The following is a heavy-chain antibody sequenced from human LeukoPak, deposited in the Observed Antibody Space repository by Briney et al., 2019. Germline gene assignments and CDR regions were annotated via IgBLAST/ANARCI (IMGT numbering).Heavy chain of an antibody. CDR3: ARGEYGGNFDF. Sequence: ASVKVSCKASGYTFTGYYMHWVRQAPGQRLEWMGRINPNSGGTDYAQKFQGRVTMTRGTSISTAYMELSRLRFDDTALYYCARGEYGGNFDFWGQGTLVTVSS. CDR2: INPNSGGT. D-gene: IGHD2-15*01. V-gene: IGHV1-2*06. CDR1: GYTFTGYY. J-gene: IGHJ4*02.